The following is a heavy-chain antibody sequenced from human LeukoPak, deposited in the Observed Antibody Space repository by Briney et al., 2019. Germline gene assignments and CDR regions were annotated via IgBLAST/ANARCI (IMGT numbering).Heavy chain of an antibody. V-gene: IGHV3-30*04. D-gene: IGHD1-26*01. CDR2: ISYDGSNK. Sequence: GRSLRLSCAASGFTFNNYAMSWVRQAPGKGLEWVAVISYDGSNKYYADSVKGRFTISRDNSKNTLYLQMNSLRAEDTAVYYCARAFGSWEPLDYWGQGTLVTVSS. J-gene: IGHJ4*02. CDR3: ARAFGSWEPLDY. CDR1: GFTFNNYA.